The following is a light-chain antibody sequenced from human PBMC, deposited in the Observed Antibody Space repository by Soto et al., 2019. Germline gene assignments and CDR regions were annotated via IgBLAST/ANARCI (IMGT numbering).Light chain of an antibody. CDR3: MQSTQSWA. CDR1: QSLVHSDGNTY. CDR2: EIS. Sequence: DIVMTQTPLSSPVTLGQPASISCRSSQSLVHSDGNTYLSWLHQRPGQPPRLLIYEISKRFSGVPNRLSSSWAGTDFTLKISKVEPEDVGVYCCMQSTQSWAFGQGTKVEIE. J-gene: IGKJ1*01. V-gene: IGKV2-24*01.